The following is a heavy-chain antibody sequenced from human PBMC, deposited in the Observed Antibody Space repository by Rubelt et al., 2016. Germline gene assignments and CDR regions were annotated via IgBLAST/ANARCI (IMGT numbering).Heavy chain of an antibody. Sequence: QVQLVQSGAEVKKPGASVKVSCKASGYTFTGYYMHWVRQAPGQGLEWMGWINPNSGGTNYAQKVHGRVTMTRDTSISTVYMELSSLRSEDTAVYYCARTKTVEMATIPLAYWGQGTLVTVSS. CDR3: ARTKTVEMATIPLAY. CDR2: INPNSGGT. V-gene: IGHV1-2*02. D-gene: IGHD5-24*01. CDR1: GYTFTGYY. J-gene: IGHJ4*02.